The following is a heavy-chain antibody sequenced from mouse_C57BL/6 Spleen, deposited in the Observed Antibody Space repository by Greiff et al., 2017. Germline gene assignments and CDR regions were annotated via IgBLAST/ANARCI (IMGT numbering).Heavy chain of an antibody. J-gene: IGHJ4*01. V-gene: IGHV1-52*01. Sequence: QVQLQQPGAELVRPGSSVKLSCKASGYTFTSYWMHWVQQRPIQGLEWIGNIGPSDSETHYNQKFKDKATLTVDKSSSTAYMQLSSLTTESSAVYYCARGRSLHLFYYAMDYWGQGTSVTVSS. D-gene: IGHD2-1*01. CDR1: GYTFTSYW. CDR3: ARGRSLHLFYYAMDY. CDR2: IGPSDSET.